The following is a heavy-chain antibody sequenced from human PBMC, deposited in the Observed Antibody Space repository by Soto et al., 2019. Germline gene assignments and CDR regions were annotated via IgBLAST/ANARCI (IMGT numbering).Heavy chain of an antibody. V-gene: IGHV4-59*02. D-gene: IGHD3-16*01. Sequence: QVQLQESGPGLVKPSETLSLTCSVSGAFVSGSFWSWIRQPPGKGLEYIGFMHSTGTSNYNSSLKSRVSVSVDTSKNQISLNLKSVTAEDTAVYYCARSGNTFGRVVWGRGILVTVSS. CDR2: MHSTGTS. J-gene: IGHJ4*02. CDR3: ARSGNTFGRVV. CDR1: GAFVSGSF.